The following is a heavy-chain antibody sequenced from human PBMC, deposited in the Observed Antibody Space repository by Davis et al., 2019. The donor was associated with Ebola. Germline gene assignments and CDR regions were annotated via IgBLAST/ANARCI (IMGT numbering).Heavy chain of an antibody. V-gene: IGHV4-59*01. CDR2: IYSSGTT. D-gene: IGHD1-26*01. Sequence: MPSETLSLTCTVSGGYMNSYYWSWVRQTPGKGLEWIGYIYSSGTTSYNPSLKSRVTISIDTSKNQFSLKLNSVTAADTAVYYCARGGRGFDYWGRGTLVTVSS. CDR3: ARGGRGFDY. J-gene: IGHJ4*02. CDR1: GGYMNSYY.